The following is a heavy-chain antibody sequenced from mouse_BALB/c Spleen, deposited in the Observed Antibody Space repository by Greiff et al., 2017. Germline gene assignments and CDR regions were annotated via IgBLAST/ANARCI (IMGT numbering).Heavy chain of an antibody. V-gene: IGHV1-18*01. CDR3: ARRGYGIIFDY. CDR1: GYTFTDYN. Sequence: VQLQQSGPELVKPGASVKIPCKASGYTFTDYNMDWVQQSPGKSLEWIGDINPNDGGTIYNQKFKGKATFTVDKSSITAYMELRSLTSEDTAVYYVARRGYGIIFDYWGQGTTLTVSS. J-gene: IGHJ2*01. CDR2: INPNDGGT. D-gene: IGHD2-1*01.